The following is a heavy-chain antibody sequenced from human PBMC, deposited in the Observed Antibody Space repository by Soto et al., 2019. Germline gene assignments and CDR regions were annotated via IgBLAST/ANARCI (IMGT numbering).Heavy chain of an antibody. Sequence: GGSLRLSCAASGFTFSSYEMNWVRQAPGKGLEWVSYISSSGSTIYYADSVKGRFTISRDNAKNSLYLQMNSLRAEDTAVYYCARVYYYGSGSYGDSYFDYWGQGTLVTVSS. J-gene: IGHJ4*02. V-gene: IGHV3-48*03. CDR2: ISSSGSTI. CDR1: GFTFSSYE. D-gene: IGHD3-10*01. CDR3: ARVYYYGSGSYGDSYFDY.